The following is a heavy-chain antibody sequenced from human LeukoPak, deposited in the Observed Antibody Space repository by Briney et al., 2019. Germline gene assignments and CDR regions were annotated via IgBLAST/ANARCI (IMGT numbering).Heavy chain of an antibody. V-gene: IGHV4-39*01. J-gene: IGHJ6*03. CDR3: ARQISDYYYYYIDV. CDR1: GGSISSSSYY. Sequence: SETLSLTCTVSGGSISSSSYYWGWIRQPPGKGLEWIGNIYYGGTTHYNSSLKSRVTISEDTSKNRFSLMLSSVTAADTAVYYCARQISDYYYYYIDVWGKGTTVIVSS. CDR2: IYYGGTT.